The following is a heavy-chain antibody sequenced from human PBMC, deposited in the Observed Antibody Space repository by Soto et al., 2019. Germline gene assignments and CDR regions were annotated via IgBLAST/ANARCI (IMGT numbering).Heavy chain of an antibody. CDR2: IYYDGSA. CDR3: ARGTGANDAFDI. CDR1: GGSISSSTYY. Sequence: QLQLQESGPRLVKPSETLSLSCTVSGGSISSSTYYWAWIRQPPGKGLEWIGTIYYDGSAYYNPSLQSRVTISVDASKNQFSLNLSSVTAADTAVHYCARGTGANDAFDIWGQGTRVTVSS. J-gene: IGHJ3*02. V-gene: IGHV4-39*01.